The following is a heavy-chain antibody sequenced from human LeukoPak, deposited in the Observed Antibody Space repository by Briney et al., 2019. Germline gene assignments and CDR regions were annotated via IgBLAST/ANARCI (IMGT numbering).Heavy chain of an antibody. D-gene: IGHD1-26*01. J-gene: IGHJ4*02. Sequence: TGGSLRLSCAASGFTFSSYWMHWVRQPPGKGLVWVSRINSDGSSTSYADSVKGRFTVSRDNAKNTLYLQMSSLRAEDTAVYYCVRGRSYSGSAYFDYWGQGTLVTVSS. V-gene: IGHV3-74*01. CDR3: VRGRSYSGSAYFDY. CDR1: GFTFSSYW. CDR2: INSDGSST.